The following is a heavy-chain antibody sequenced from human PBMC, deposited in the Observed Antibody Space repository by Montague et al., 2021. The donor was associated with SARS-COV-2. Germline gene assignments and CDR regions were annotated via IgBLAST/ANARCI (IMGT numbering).Heavy chain of an antibody. CDR2: IYTSGTT. J-gene: IGHJ4*02. Sequence: TLSLTCTVSGGSISSPGYYWSWIRQPAGKGLEWIGRIYTSGTTNYNPSLKSRVTISVDTSKNQFSLKLTSVTAADTAVYYCARFTAVTSSLDFWGRGTLVPVSS. CDR3: ARFTAVTSSLDF. V-gene: IGHV4-61*02. D-gene: IGHD4-17*01. CDR1: GGSISSPGYY.